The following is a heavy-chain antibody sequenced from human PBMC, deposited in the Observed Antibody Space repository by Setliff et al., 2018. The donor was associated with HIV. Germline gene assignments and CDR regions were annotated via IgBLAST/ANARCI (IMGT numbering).Heavy chain of an antibody. D-gene: IGHD6-6*01. CDR1: GYTFPSYG. V-gene: IGHV1-18*01. CDR3: ARASSIAARATFDY. J-gene: IGHJ4*02. CDR2: ISAYNGNT. Sequence: KFSCKASGYTFPSYGISWVRQAPGQGLEWMGWISAYNGNTNYAQKLQGRVTMTTDTSTVTAYMELRSLRSDDTAVYYCARASSIAARATFDYWGQGTLGTVSS.